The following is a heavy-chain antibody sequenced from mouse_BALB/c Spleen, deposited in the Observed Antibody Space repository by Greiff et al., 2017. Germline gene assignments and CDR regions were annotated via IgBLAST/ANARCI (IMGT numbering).Heavy chain of an antibody. CDR1: GYTFTNYW. Sequence: QVQLQQSGAELVRPGTSVKISCKASGYTFTNYWLGWVKQRPGHGLEWIGDIYPGGGYTNYNEKFKGKATLTADTSSSTAYMQLSSLTSEDSAVYYCARRYGNYLYFDDWGQGTTLTVSS. J-gene: IGHJ2*01. V-gene: IGHV1-63*02. CDR3: ARRYGNYLYFDD. CDR2: IYPGGGYT. D-gene: IGHD2-10*02.